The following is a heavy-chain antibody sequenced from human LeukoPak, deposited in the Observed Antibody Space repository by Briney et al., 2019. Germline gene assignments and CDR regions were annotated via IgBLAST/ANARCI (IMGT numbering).Heavy chain of an antibody. J-gene: IGHJ4*02. CDR1: GFTFSSYA. CDR3: AKEDSFYGSGSYWPDY. V-gene: IGHV3-30*18. Sequence: GGSLRLSCAASGFTFSSYAMSWVRQAPGQGLEWVAAISYDVSNKYYADSVKGRFTISRDNSKNTVYLQMNSLRPEDTAVYYCAKEDSFYGSGSYWPDYWGQGTLVTVSS. CDR2: ISYDVSNK. D-gene: IGHD3-10*01.